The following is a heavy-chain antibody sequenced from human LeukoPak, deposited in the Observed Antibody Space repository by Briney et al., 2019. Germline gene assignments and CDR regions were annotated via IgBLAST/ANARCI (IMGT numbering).Heavy chain of an antibody. CDR3: AREAPRTLYFDY. J-gene: IGHJ4*02. D-gene: IGHD3-16*01. CDR2: INPSGGST. Sequence: ASVKVSCKASGYTFTSYYMHWVRQAPGQGLEWMGIINPSGGSTSYAQKFQGRVTMTRDTSTSTVYMELSSLRSEDTAVFFCAREAPRTLYFDYWGQGTLVTVSS. CDR1: GYTFTSYY. V-gene: IGHV1-46*01.